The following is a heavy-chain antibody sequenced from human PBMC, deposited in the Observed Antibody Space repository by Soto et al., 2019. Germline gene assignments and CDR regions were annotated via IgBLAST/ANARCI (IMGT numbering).Heavy chain of an antibody. CDR3: ARGYAAPRAAD. CDR2: INHSGST. V-gene: IGHV4-34*01. D-gene: IGHD2-15*01. Sequence: VQLVESGGGLVQPGGSLRLSCAASGFTFSSYSMNWIRQPPGKGLEWIGEINHSGSTSYNPSLKSRVTISVDTSKNQLSLKLSSVTAADTAVYYCARGYAAPRAADWGQGTLVTVSS. J-gene: IGHJ4*02. CDR1: GFTFSSYS.